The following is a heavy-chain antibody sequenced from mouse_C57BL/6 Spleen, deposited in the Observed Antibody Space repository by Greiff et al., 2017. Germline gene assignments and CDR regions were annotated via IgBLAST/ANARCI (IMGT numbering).Heavy chain of an antibody. J-gene: IGHJ4*01. Sequence: VQLQQSGPELVKPGASVKIPCKASGYTFTDYNMDWVKQSHGKSLEWIGDINPNNGGTNYNQKFKGKATLTVDKSSSTAYMELRSLTSEDTAVYYCARSGSHYAMDYWGQGTSVTVSS. V-gene: IGHV1-18*01. CDR2: INPNNGGT. CDR1: GYTFTDYN. CDR3: ARSGSHYAMDY.